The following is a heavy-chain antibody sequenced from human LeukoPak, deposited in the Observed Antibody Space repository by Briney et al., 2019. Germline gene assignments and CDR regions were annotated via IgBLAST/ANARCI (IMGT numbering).Heavy chain of an antibody. CDR2: ISHSGST. CDR1: GGSFSGYY. CDR3: ARGLKVNYFDY. J-gene: IGHJ4*02. V-gene: IGHV4-34*01. Sequence: SETLSLTCAVYGGSFSGYYWSWIRQPPGKGLEWIGEISHSGSTNYNPSLKSRVTISVDTSKNQFSLKLSSVTAADTAVYYCARGLKVNYFDYWGQGTLVTVSS.